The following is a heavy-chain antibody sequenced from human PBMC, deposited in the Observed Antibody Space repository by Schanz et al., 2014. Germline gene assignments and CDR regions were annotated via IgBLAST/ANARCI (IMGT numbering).Heavy chain of an antibody. D-gene: IGHD2-15*01. J-gene: IGHJ4*02. CDR1: GFTFRSYA. CDR2: VSASGGGP. CDR3: VKDDRGDVVVVAANY. Sequence: EVKLVESGGGLVQPGGSLRLSCAASGFTFRSYALDWVRQAPGKGLEWVSLVSASGGGPFYADSVKGRFTISRDNSRNTVYLQMSSLRAEDTAVYYCVKDDRGDVVVVAANYWGQGAQVIVSS. V-gene: IGHV3-23*04.